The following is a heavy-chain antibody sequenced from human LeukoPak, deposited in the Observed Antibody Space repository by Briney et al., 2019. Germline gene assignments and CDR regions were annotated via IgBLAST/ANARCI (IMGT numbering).Heavy chain of an antibody. Sequence: GGSLRLSCAAFGLTFNNYAMSWVRQAPGKGLEWVSGITGSGRTTYYADSVKGRFTISRDNSKNSLYLQINSLRAEDTAVYYCAKGLLITILGSLDYWGQGTLVTVSS. V-gene: IGHV3-23*01. D-gene: IGHD3-3*01. CDR2: ITGSGRTT. J-gene: IGHJ4*02. CDR3: AKGLLITILGSLDY. CDR1: GLTFNNYA.